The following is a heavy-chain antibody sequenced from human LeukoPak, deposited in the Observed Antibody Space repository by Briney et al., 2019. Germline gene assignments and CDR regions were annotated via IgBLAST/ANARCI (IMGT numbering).Heavy chain of an antibody. V-gene: IGHV5-51*01. CDR2: IYPGDSDT. CDR1: GYSFTNYW. CDR3: ARVVVVANPEFDP. J-gene: IGHJ5*02. D-gene: IGHD2-15*01. Sequence: GESLKISCKGSGYSFTNYWIGWVRQMPGKGLEWMGIIYPGDSDTRYSPSFQGQVTISADKSISTAYLQWSSLKASDTAMYYCARVVVVANPEFDPWGQRTLVTVSS.